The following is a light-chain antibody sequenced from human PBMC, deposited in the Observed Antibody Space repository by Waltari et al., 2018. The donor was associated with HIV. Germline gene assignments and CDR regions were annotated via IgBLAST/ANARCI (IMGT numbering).Light chain of an antibody. Sequence: QSALTQPASVSGSPGKSITLPCPGPMTDDGGYNYVSWYQQHPGQTPKLLIYEVSNRPSGVSNRFSGSKSGNTASLTISGLQAEDEADYYCSSYTSSSTLVFGTGTKVTVL. CDR1: MTDDGGYNY. J-gene: IGLJ1*01. V-gene: IGLV2-14*01. CDR2: EVS. CDR3: SSYTSSSTLV.